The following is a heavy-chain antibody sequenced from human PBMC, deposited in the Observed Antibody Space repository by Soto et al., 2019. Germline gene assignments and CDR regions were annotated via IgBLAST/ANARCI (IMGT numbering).Heavy chain of an antibody. V-gene: IGHV1-69*12. J-gene: IGHJ3*02. CDR3: ARVPLGVVTLLHYAFDI. CDR1: GGTFSSYA. D-gene: IGHD2-21*02. Sequence: QVQLVQSGAEVKKPGSSVKVSCKASGGTFSSYAISWVRQAPGQGLEWMGGIIPIFGTANYAQKFQGRVTITADESTSTAYMELSSLRSEDTAVYYCARVPLGVVTLLHYAFDIWGQGTMVTVSS. CDR2: IIPIFGTA.